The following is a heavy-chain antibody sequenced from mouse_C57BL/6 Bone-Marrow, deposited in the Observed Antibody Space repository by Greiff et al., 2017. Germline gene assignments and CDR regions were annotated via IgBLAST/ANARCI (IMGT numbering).Heavy chain of an antibody. CDR3: ARDGNYYDFDY. J-gene: IGHJ2*01. Sequence: VQLQQSGAELVRPGASVKLSCKASGYTFTSYDINWVRQRPEQGLEWIGWIFPCDGSTKYNEKFKGKATLTTDKSSSTAYMQPIRLTSEDSAVYFGARDGNYYDFDYWGQGTTLTVSS. D-gene: IGHD1-1*01. CDR1: GYTFTSYD. CDR2: IFPCDGST. V-gene: IGHV1-85*01.